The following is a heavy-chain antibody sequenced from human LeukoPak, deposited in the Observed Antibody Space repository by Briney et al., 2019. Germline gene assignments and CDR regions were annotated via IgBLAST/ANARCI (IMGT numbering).Heavy chain of an antibody. CDR3: ARHDDRYGSIPYWNYYMDV. V-gene: IGHV4-4*09. CDR1: GGSISSYY. D-gene: IGHD4-23*01. CDR2: IYTSGST. J-gene: IGHJ6*03. Sequence: SETLSLTCTVSGGSISSYYWSWIRQPPGKGLEWIGYIYTSGSTNYNPSLKSRVTISVDTSKNQFSLKLSSVTAADTAVYYCARHDDRYGSIPYWNYYMDVWGKGTTVTVSS.